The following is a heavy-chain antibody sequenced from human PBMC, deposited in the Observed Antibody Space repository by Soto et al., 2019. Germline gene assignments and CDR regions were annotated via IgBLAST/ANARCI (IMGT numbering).Heavy chain of an antibody. CDR3: VRQGIDYLHGLVDV. V-gene: IGHV4-59*08. CDR2: VYYTGDT. CDR1: SGPDRSHN. J-gene: IGHJ6*02. Sequence: QVQLQQSGPRLVKPSETLSLTCTVSSGPDRSHNWGWIRQPPGRGLEWIGYVYYTGDTAYNPSLRSRVSISADTSTNDISLTLSSVTAADTAVYYCVRQGIDYLHGLVDVWGQATTVSVSS. D-gene: IGHD4-17*01.